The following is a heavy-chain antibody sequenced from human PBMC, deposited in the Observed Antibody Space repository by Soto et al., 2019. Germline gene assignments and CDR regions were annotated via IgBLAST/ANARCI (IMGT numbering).Heavy chain of an antibody. J-gene: IGHJ3*02. Sequence: EVQLVESGGGLVQPGRSLRLSCAASGFSFIDYAMHWVRQAPGKGLEWVSGISWNRGSIAYADSVKGRFTISRDNVKNSLHLQMNSLRAEDTAFYYCAIDIGRFLTGDDFDIWGQGTMVTVSS. CDR1: GFSFIDYA. D-gene: IGHD3-3*01. V-gene: IGHV3-9*01. CDR3: AIDIGRFLTGDDFDI. CDR2: ISWNRGSI.